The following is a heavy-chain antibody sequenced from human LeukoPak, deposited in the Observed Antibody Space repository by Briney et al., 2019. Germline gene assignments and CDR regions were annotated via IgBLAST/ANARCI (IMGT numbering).Heavy chain of an antibody. CDR2: IKQDGSEK. J-gene: IGHJ4*02. CDR1: GFTFSSYW. V-gene: IGHV3-7*01. Sequence: GGSLRLSCAASGFTFSSYWMSWVRQAPGKGLEWVANIKQDGSEKYYVDSVKGRFTISRDNAKNSLYLQMNSLRAEDTAVYYCARRVGYCSGGSCYYFDYWGQGTLATVSS. CDR3: ARRVGYCSGGSCYYFDY. D-gene: IGHD2-15*01.